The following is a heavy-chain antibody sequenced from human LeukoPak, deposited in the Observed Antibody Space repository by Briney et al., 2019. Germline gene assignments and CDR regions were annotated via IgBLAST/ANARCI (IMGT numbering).Heavy chain of an antibody. CDR1: GYTFTSYG. Sequence: ASVKVSCKDSGYTFTSYGISWVRQAPGQGLEWMGWISAYNGNTNYAQKLQGRVTMTTDTSTSTAYMELRSLRSDDTAVYYCARVRSGAGHLRFDYWGQGTLVTVSS. CDR3: ARVRSGAGHLRFDY. V-gene: IGHV1-18*01. J-gene: IGHJ4*02. D-gene: IGHD3-3*01. CDR2: ISAYNGNT.